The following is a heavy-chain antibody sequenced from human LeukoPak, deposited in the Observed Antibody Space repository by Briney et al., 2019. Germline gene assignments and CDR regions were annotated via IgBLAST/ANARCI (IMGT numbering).Heavy chain of an antibody. J-gene: IGHJ4*02. CDR2: IYTSGST. V-gene: IGHV4-4*07. Sequence: SETLSLTCTVSGGSISSYYWSWIRQPAGKGLEWIGRIYTSGSTNYNPSLKSRVTMSVDTSENQFSLKLSSVTAADTAVYYCARVGGGYCSGGSCEYYFDYWGQGTLVTVSS. CDR3: ARVGGGYCSGGSCEYYFDY. CDR1: GGSISSYY. D-gene: IGHD2-15*01.